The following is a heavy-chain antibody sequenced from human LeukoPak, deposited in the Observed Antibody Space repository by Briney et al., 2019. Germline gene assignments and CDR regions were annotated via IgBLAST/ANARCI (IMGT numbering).Heavy chain of an antibody. CDR1: GGSISNYF. V-gene: IGHV4-59*01. J-gene: IGHJ6*03. Sequence: SETLSLTCTVSGGSISNYFWSWIRQPPGKGLEWIGYMYYSGSTDYNPSLKSRVTISVDTSKNQFSLRLSSVTAADTAVYYCARGEGSSIYYYMDVWGKGTTVTVSS. CDR3: ARGEGSSIYYYMDV. CDR2: MYYSGST. D-gene: IGHD6-13*01.